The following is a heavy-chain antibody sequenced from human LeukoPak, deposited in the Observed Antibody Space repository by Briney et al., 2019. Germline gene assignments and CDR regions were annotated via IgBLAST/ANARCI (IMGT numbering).Heavy chain of an antibody. CDR2: IYSGGST. CDR1: GFPVSSNY. CDR3: AREVDGSGSYYPNWFDP. D-gene: IGHD3-10*01. Sequence: GGSLRLSCAVSGFPVSSNYMSWVRQAPGKGLEWVSVIYSGGSTDYADSVKGRFISSRHNSKNTLYLQMNSLRAEDTAVYYCAREVDGSGSYYPNWFDPWGQATLVTVSS. J-gene: IGHJ5*02. V-gene: IGHV3-53*04.